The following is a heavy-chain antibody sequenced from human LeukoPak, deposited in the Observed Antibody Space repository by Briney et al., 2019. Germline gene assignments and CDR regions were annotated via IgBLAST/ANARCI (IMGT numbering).Heavy chain of an antibody. Sequence: PSETLSLTCTVSGGSISSSNYYWGWIRQPPGKGLECIGSIYYSGRTYYNPSFKSRVTISVDTSKNQFSLKLSSVTAADTAVYYCARGGIGNPVSAGYYYYMDVWGKGTTVTVSS. CDR1: GGSISSSNYY. J-gene: IGHJ6*03. V-gene: IGHV4-39*07. CDR2: IYYSGRT. D-gene: IGHD1-14*01. CDR3: ARGGIGNPVSAGYYYYMDV.